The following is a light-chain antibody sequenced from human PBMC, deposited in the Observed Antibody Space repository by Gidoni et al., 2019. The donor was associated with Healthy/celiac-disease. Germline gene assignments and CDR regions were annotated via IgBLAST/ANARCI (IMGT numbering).Light chain of an antibody. J-gene: IGLJ2*01. CDR2: GKN. V-gene: IGLV3-19*01. Sequence: SSELTQDPAVSVALGLTVSITCQGHSLRSYYASWYQQKPGQAPVLVIYGKNNRPSGIPDRFSGCSSGNTASLTITGAQAEDEADYYCNSRDSSGNHVVFGGGTKLTVL. CDR1: SLRSYY. CDR3: NSRDSSGNHVV.